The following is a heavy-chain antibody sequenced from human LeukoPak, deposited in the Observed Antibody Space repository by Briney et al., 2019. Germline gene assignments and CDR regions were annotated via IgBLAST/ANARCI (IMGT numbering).Heavy chain of an antibody. Sequence: SETLSLTCTVSGVSISSYYWSWLRQPPGKGLEWMGYIYYSGSTNYNPSLKSRVTISVDTSKNQFSLKLSSVTAADTAVYYCAREVGATTDYYYYYYMDVWGKGTTVTVSS. CDR3: AREVGATTDYYYYYYMDV. CDR2: IYYSGST. J-gene: IGHJ6*03. D-gene: IGHD1-26*01. V-gene: IGHV4-59*12. CDR1: GVSISSYY.